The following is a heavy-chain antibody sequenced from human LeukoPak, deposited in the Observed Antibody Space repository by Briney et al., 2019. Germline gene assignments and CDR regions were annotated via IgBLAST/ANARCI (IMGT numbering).Heavy chain of an antibody. CDR3: ASDYSSSWSYAFDI. D-gene: IGHD6-13*01. V-gene: IGHV1-69*05. J-gene: IGHJ3*02. Sequence: SVKVSCKASGGTFSSYAISWVRQAPGQGLERMGGIIPIFGTANYAQKFQGRVTITTDESTSTAYMELSSLRSDDTAVYYCASDYSSSWSYAFDIWGQGTMVTVSS. CDR2: IIPIFGTA. CDR1: GGTFSSYA.